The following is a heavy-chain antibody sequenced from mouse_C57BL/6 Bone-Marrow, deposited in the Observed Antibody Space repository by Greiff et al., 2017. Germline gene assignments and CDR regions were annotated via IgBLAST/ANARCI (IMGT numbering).Heavy chain of an antibody. CDR2: ITHSGET. J-gene: IGHJ1*03. D-gene: IGHD1-1*01. V-gene: IGHV12-3*01. CDR3: AGVSYYYGSSPWYFDV. CDR1: GFPITSGYY. Sequence: VQRVESGPGLVKPSQSLFLTCSITGFPITSGYYWIWIRQSPGKPLEWMGYITHSGETFYNPSLQSPISITRETSKNQFFLPLNSVTTEDTAMYYCAGVSYYYGSSPWYFDVWGTGTTVTVSS.